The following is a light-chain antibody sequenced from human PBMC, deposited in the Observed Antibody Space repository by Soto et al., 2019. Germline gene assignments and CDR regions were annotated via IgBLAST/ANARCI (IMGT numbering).Light chain of an antibody. J-gene: IGKJ5*01. CDR3: QQYNSYPIT. CDR2: DAS. Sequence: DIQMTQSPSTLSASVGDRVTITCRASQRISSWLAWYQQKPGKAPKLLIYDASSLESGVPSRFSGSGSGTEFTLTISSLQPDDFATYYYQQYNSYPITFGQGTRLEIK. CDR1: QRISSW. V-gene: IGKV1-5*01.